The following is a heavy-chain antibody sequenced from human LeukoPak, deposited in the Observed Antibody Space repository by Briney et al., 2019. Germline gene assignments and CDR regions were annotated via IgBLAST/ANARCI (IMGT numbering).Heavy chain of an antibody. CDR2: IRYDGSNK. J-gene: IGHJ6*03. D-gene: IGHD1-26*01. V-gene: IGHV3-30*02. CDR1: GFTFSSYG. CDR3: AQVGGTPPRYYMDV. Sequence: GGSLRLSCAASGFTFSSYGMHWVRQAPGKGLEWVAFIRYDGSNKYYADSVKGRFTISRDSSKNTLYLQMISLRAEGTAVYYCAQVGGTPPRYYMDVWGKGTTVTVSS.